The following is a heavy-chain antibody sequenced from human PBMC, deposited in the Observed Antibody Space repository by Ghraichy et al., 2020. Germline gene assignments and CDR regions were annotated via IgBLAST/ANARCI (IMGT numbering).Heavy chain of an antibody. CDR2: ISGSGGST. D-gene: IGHD3-10*01. J-gene: IGHJ4*02. V-gene: IGHV3-23*01. CDR3: AKASGYGSGSYYPFDY. CDR1: GFTFSSYA. Sequence: GGSLRLSCAASGFTFSSYAMSWVRQAPGKGLEWVSAISGSGGSTYYADSVKGRFTISRDNSKNTLYLQMNSLRAEDTAVYYCAKASGYGSGSYYPFDYWGQGTLVTVSS.